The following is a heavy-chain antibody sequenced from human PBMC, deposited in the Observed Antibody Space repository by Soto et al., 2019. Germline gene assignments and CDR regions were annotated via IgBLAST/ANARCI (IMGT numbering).Heavy chain of an antibody. D-gene: IGHD3-10*01. V-gene: IGHV5-10-1*01. CDR1: GYSFTSYW. CDR2: IDPSDSYT. J-gene: IGHJ6*02. CDR3: ARLAMVRGVPTYVMAV. Sequence: GESLKISCKGSGYSFTSYWISWVRQMPGKGLEWMGRIDPSDSYTNYSPSFQGHVTISADKSISTAYLQWSSLKASDTAMYYCARLAMVRGVPTYVMAVWGQGTTVTVSS.